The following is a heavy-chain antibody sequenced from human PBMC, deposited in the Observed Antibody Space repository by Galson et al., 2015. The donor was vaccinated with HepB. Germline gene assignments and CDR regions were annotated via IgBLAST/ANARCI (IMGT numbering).Heavy chain of an antibody. Sequence: LSLTCSVSRGSINSGDYYWSWVRQHPEKGLEWIGYIYYRGNTYYNPSLKGRVTISIDTSKNQFSLKLNSVTAADTAVYYCARSPSNTFHPYIDYWGQGTLVTVSS. V-gene: IGHV4-31*03. CDR2: IYYRGNT. D-gene: IGHD4-11*01. J-gene: IGHJ4*02. CDR3: ARSPSNTFHPYIDY. CDR1: RGSINSGDYY.